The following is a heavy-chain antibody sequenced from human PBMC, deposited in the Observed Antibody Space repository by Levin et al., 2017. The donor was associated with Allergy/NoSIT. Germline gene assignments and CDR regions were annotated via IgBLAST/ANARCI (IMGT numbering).Heavy chain of an antibody. CDR3: ARDYGDPYYFDY. CDR2: IYHSGST. D-gene: IGHD4-17*01. Sequence: SQTLSLTCAVSGGSISTNNWWSWVRQPPGKGLEWIGEIYHSGSTNYNPSLKSRVTISVDKSKNQFSLNLSSVTAADTAVYYCARDYGDPYYFDYWGQGTLVTVSS. V-gene: IGHV4-4*02. J-gene: IGHJ4*02. CDR1: GGSISTNNW.